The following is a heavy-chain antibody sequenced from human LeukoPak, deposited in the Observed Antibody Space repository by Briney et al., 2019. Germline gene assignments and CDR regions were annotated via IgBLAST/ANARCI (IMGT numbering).Heavy chain of an antibody. CDR1: GFTFSSYG. Sequence: GGSLRLSCAASGFTFSSYGMAWVRQAPGKGLEWVSGISGSGDNTYYANSVKGRFTISRDNSKNTLYLQMNSLRAEDTAVYYCARVLRYCSGGNCYSGGLGYMDVWGKGTTVTISS. D-gene: IGHD2-15*01. J-gene: IGHJ6*03. CDR3: ARVLRYCSGGNCYSGGLGYMDV. V-gene: IGHV3-23*01. CDR2: ISGSGDNT.